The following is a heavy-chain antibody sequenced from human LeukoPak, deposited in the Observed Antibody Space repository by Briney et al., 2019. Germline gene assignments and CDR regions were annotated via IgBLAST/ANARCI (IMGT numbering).Heavy chain of an antibody. CDR1: GYTFTGYY. J-gene: IGHJ3*02. V-gene: IGHV1-2*02. CDR3: ARRVGETIVVVPAAIMRGAFDI. D-gene: IGHD2-2*02. CDR2: INPNSGGT. Sequence: ASVKVSCKASGYTFTGYYMHWVRQAPGQGLEWMGWINPNSGGTNYAQKFQGRVTMTRDTSISTAYLQWSSLKASDTAMYYCARRVGETIVVVPAAIMRGAFDIWGQGTMVTVSS.